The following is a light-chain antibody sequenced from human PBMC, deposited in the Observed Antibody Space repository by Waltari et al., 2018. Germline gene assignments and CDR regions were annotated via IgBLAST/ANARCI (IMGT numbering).Light chain of an antibody. Sequence: QSVLPQPPSVSGAPGQRVTISCTGRSSNIGAGHDVNWYQQFPGTGPKLLIYGNTNRPSGVPDGFSGSKSGTSASLTITGLQAEDEADYYCQSLDISLSGGGMFGGGTKV. CDR1: SSNIGAGHD. CDR2: GNT. V-gene: IGLV1-40*01. J-gene: IGLJ3*02. CDR3: QSLDISLSGGGM.